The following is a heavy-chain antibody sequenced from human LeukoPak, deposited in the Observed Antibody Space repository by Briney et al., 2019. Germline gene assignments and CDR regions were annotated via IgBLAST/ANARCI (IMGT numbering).Heavy chain of an antibody. V-gene: IGHV3-33*01. J-gene: IGHJ6*03. CDR1: GVTFSRYG. CDR3: ARQIAAAGYYYYYYYMDV. D-gene: IGHD6-13*01. CDR2: IWYDGSNK. Sequence: GGSLRLSCAASGVTFSRYGMHWVRQAPGKGLEWVAVIWYDGSNKYYADSVKGRFTISRDNSKNTLYLQMNSLGAEDTAVYYCARQIAAAGYYYYYYYMDVWGKGTTVTVSS.